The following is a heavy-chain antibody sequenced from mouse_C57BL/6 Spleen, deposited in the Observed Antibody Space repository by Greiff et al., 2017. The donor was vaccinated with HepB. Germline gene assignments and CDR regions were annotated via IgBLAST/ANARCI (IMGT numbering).Heavy chain of an antibody. CDR2: ISDGGSYT. CDR1: GFTFSSYA. J-gene: IGHJ2*01. Sequence: EVQLVESGGGLVKPGGSLKLSCAASGFTFSSYAMSWVRQTPEKRLEWVATISDGGSYTYYPDNVKGRFTISRDNAKNNLYLQMSHLKSEDTAMYYCARGDTVVALYYFDYWGQGTTLTVSS. D-gene: IGHD1-1*01. V-gene: IGHV5-4*01. CDR3: ARGDTVVALYYFDY.